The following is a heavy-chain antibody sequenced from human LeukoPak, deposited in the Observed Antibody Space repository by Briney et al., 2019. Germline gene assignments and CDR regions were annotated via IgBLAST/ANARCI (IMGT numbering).Heavy chain of an antibody. D-gene: IGHD6-6*01. CDR2: IDPSDSYT. V-gene: IGHV5-10-1*01. CDR3: ATTIEYSSSFAEYFQH. CDR1: GYSFTSNW. J-gene: IGHJ1*01. Sequence: GEPLRISCKGSGYSFTSNWISWVRQMPRKGLEWMGRIDPSDSYTKYSPSFQGHVTISADKSISTAYLQWSSLKASDTAMYYCATTIEYSSSFAEYFQHWGQGTLVTVSS.